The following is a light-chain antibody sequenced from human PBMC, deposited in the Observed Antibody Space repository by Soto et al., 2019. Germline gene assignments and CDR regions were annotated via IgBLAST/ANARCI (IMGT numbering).Light chain of an antibody. CDR3: QQSYSTPGT. J-gene: IGKJ1*01. CDR2: DAS. V-gene: IGKV3-11*01. CDR1: QSVSSY. Sequence: EIVLTQSPATLSLSPGERATLSCRASQSVSSYLAWYQQKPGQAPRLLIYDASNRATGIPARFSGSGSGTDFTLTISSLQPEDFGTYYCQQSYSTPGTFGQGTKVDIK.